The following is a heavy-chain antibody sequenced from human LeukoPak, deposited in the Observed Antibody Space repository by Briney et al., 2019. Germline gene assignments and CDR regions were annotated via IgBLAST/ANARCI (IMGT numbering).Heavy chain of an antibody. Sequence: PGGTLRFSCAASGFTFSNYAMSWVRQAPGQGRKWVSAASGRDTSTYYADHVKGRFTISRDNSKNTLYLQMNSLRAEDTAIYYCAKWGDYDVLTGYYDSDYWGQGTLVTVSS. V-gene: IGHV3-23*01. D-gene: IGHD3-9*01. CDR1: GFTFSNYA. CDR3: AKWGDYDVLTGYYDSDY. CDR2: ASGRDTST. J-gene: IGHJ4*02.